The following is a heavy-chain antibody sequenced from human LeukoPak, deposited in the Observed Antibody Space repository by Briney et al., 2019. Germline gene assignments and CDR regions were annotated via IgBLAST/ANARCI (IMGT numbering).Heavy chain of an antibody. CDR3: ASSGIVVVPAAIRHNWFDP. Sequence: SETLSLTCAVYGGSFSGYYWSWIRQPPGKGLEWIGEINHSGSTNYNPSLKSRVTISVDTSKNQFSLKLSSVTAADTAVYYCASSGIVVVPAAIRHNWFDPWGQGTLVTVSS. V-gene: IGHV4-34*01. D-gene: IGHD2-2*02. CDR2: INHSGST. J-gene: IGHJ5*02. CDR1: GGSFSGYY.